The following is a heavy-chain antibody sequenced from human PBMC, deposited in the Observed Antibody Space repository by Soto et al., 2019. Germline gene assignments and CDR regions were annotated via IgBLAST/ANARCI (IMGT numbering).Heavy chain of an antibody. D-gene: IGHD3-10*01. CDR1: GVSFNNNG. Sequence: QVQLVKSGAEVKKPGSSVKVSCKTSGVSFNNNGIGWVRQAPGHGLEWMGGVSPPFRTSNYARKFQFRISITADASTGTVNMELSSLTSEDTAQYYCARVLYYGSGSYSAYGMDVWGQGTTVTVSS. J-gene: IGHJ6*02. CDR2: VSPPFRTS. V-gene: IGHV1-69*01. CDR3: ARVLYYGSGSYSAYGMDV.